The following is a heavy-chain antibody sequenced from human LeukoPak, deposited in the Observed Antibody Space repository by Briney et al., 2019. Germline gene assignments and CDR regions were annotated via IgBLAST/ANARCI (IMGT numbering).Heavy chain of an antibody. CDR1: GYSFTSYW. D-gene: IGHD3-3*01. J-gene: IGHJ4*02. V-gene: IGHV5-51*01. CDR2: IYPGDSDT. Sequence: GESLKISCKGSGYSFTSYWIGWVRQMPGKGLEWMGIIYPGDSDTRYSPSFQGQVTISADKSISTAYLQWSSLKASDTAMYYCARRRYDFWCGYYSFDYWGQGTLVTVSS. CDR3: ARRRYDFWCGYYSFDY.